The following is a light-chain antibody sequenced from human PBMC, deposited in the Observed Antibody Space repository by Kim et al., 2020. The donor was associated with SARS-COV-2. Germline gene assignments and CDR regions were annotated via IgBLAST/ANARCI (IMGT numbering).Light chain of an antibody. V-gene: IGKV3-15*01. J-gene: IGKJ5*01. CDR1: QGVSSY. CDR3: QKYDNWPIT. Sequence: VSPGERATLPCRTSQGVSSYLAWYQQKPGQAPRLLIYGASTRATGIPARFSGSGSGSEFTLTISSLQSEDFAVYYCQKYDNWPITFGQGTRLEIK. CDR2: GAS.